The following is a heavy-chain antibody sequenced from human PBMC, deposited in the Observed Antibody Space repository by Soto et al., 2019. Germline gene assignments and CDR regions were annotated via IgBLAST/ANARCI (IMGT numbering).Heavy chain of an antibody. Sequence: TGAICGAVMKDSSDRCGCMRDAPGKELEWIGSIYYSGTTYYSPSLKSRVTISVDASKNQFSLKLSSMSAADTAVYYCATPPDLSTRSPHFDHPGQSTL. D-gene: IGHD6-13*01. CDR3: ATPPDLSTRSPHFDH. J-gene: IGHJ5*02. V-gene: IGHV4-39*01. CDR2: IYYSGTT. CDR1: GAVMKDSSDR.